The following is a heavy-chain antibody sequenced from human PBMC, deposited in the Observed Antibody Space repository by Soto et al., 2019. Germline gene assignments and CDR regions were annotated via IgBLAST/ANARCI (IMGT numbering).Heavy chain of an antibody. CDR3: ARAYIVDTAMAIDY. Sequence: PSETLSLACTVSGGSISSGDYYWSWIRQPPGKGLEWIGYIYYSGSTYYNPSLKSRVTISVDTSKNQFSLKLSSVTAADTAVYYCARAYIVDTAMAIDYWGQGTLVTVS. D-gene: IGHD5-18*01. V-gene: IGHV4-30-4*01. J-gene: IGHJ4*02. CDR2: IYYSGST. CDR1: GGSISSGDYY.